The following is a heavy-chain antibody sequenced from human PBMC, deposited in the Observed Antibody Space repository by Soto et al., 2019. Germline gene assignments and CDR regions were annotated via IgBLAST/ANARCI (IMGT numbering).Heavy chain of an antibody. CDR1: GGTFSSYA. D-gene: IGHD2-15*01. CDR2: VIPIFGTA. V-gene: IGHV1-69*01. CDR3: ARSQGGSSSLDIYYYYYYGMDV. Sequence: QVQLVQSGAEVKKPGSSVKVSCKAPGGTFSSYAISWVRQAPGQGLEWMGGVIPIFGTAKYAQKFQGRVTITADESTSTGYMELRSLRSEDTAVYCCARSQGGSSSLDIYYYYYYGMDVWGQGTTVTVSS. J-gene: IGHJ6*02.